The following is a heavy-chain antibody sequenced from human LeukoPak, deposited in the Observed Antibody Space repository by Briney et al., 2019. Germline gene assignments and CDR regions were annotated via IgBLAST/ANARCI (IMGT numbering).Heavy chain of an antibody. V-gene: IGHV3-48*03. CDR2: ISRSAHTI. J-gene: IGHJ4*02. CDR1: GFTFSSFD. Sequence: GGSLRLSCAASGFTFSSFDMSWVRQSPGKGLEWVSYISRSAHTIYYADSVKGRFTISRDDAENSLYLQMNSLRAEDTAVYFCAREGSSYAPSQPFYFDFRGQGTLVTVSS. D-gene: IGHD3-10*01. CDR3: AREGSSYAPSQPFYFDF.